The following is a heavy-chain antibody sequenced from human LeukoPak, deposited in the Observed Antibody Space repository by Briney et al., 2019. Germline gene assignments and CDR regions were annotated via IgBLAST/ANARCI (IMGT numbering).Heavy chain of an antibody. J-gene: IGHJ5*02. V-gene: IGHV3-48*01. CDR3: ARDRGPGIAVTWFDP. CDR1: GFTFSSYS. D-gene: IGHD6-19*01. Sequence: PGGSLRLSCAASGFTFSSYSMNWVRQAPGKGLEWVSYISSSSSTIYYADSVKGRFTISRDNAKNSLYLQMNSLRAEDTAVYYCARDRGPGIAVTWFDPWGQGTLVTVSS. CDR2: ISSSSSTI.